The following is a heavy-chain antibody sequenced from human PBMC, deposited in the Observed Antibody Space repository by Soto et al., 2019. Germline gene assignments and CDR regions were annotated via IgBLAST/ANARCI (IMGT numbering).Heavy chain of an antibody. CDR3: ARTYDFWSGYWAYYFDY. D-gene: IGHD3-3*01. J-gene: IGHJ4*01. Sequence: SETLSVTCTVSGGSISSYYWSWIRQPPGKGLEWIGYIYYSGSTNYNPSLKSRVTISVDTSKKQFSLKLSSVTAADTAVYYCARTYDFWSGYWAYYFDYWGQGTLVTVSS. CDR2: IYYSGST. CDR1: GGSISSYY. V-gene: IGHV4-59*01.